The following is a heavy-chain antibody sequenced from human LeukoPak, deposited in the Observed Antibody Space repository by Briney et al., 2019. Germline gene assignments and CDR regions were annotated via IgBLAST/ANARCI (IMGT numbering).Heavy chain of an antibody. CDR2: ISGSGGST. V-gene: IGHV3-23*01. Sequence: GGSLRLSCAASGFTFSSYAMSWVRQAPGKGLEWVSAISGSGGSTYYADSVKGRFTISRDNSKNSLYLQMNSLRAEDTAVYYCARGSSSWSGMDVWGKGTTVTVSS. CDR3: ARGSSSWSGMDV. CDR1: GFTFSSYA. D-gene: IGHD6-13*01. J-gene: IGHJ6*03.